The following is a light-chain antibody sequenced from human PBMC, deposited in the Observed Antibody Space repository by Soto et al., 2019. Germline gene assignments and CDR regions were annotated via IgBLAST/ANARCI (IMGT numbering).Light chain of an antibody. V-gene: IGKV3-15*01. Sequence: EIVLTQSPATLSVSPGERVTLSCRASQSVDINLAWYQQKPGQAPRLLIYGASTRATDMSGTFSGRGSGTEFTLTISNLRPENFSGYYWQQYRHWPRTFGQGTKVEIK. CDR3: QQYRHWPRT. CDR2: GAS. J-gene: IGKJ1*01. CDR1: QSVDIN.